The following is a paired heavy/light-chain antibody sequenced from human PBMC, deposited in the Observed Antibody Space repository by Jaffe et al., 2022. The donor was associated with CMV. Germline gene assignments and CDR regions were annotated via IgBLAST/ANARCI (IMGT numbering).Light chain of an antibody. CDR2: GVS. CDR1: QSVSSN. CDR3: QQYNDWLT. Sequence: EIVLTQSPATLSVSPGERATLSCRASQSVSSNLAWYQHKPGQAPRLLIYGVSTRATGIPDRFSGSGSGTEFTLTISGLQSEDFALYYCQQYNDWLTFGQGTRL. V-gene: IGKV3-15*01. J-gene: IGKJ5*01.
Heavy chain of an antibody. D-gene: IGHD3-10*01. Sequence: QVHLVQSGAEVKQPGASVKVSCKASGYTFSNYYMHWVRQAPGQGPEYMGIINPDSGTTSYARKFEGRVTMTRDTSTSTVYMELSSLRTEDTAIYFCARGPYGTGNYFYHWFDSWGQGTLVTVSS. CDR1: GYTFSNYY. CDR3: ARGPYGTGNYFYHWFDS. V-gene: IGHV1-46*01. J-gene: IGHJ5*01. CDR2: INPDSGTT.